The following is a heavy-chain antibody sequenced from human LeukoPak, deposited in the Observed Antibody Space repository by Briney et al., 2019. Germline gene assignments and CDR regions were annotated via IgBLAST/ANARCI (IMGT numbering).Heavy chain of an antibody. J-gene: IGHJ1*01. V-gene: IGHV4-34*01. CDR3: ARGLAVAGTMEYFQH. D-gene: IGHD6-19*01. Sequence: SETLSLTCAVYGGSFSGYYWSWIRQPPGKGLEWIGEINHSGSTNYNPSLKRRVTISVDTSKNQFSLKLSSVTAADTAVYYCARGLAVAGTMEYFQHWGQGTLVTVSS. CDR2: INHSGST. CDR1: GGSFSGYY.